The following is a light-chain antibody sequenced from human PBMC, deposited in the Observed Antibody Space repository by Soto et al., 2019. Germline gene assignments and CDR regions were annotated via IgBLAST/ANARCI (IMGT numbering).Light chain of an antibody. CDR2: GNN. Sequence: QSVLTQPPSVSGAPGQRVTISCTGSSSNIGAGYDVHWYLQLPGTAPKLLIYGNNNRPSGVPDRISGSKSGTSASLAITGLQAEDEADYYCQSYDSSLSGGVFGGGTKLTVL. CDR1: SSNIGAGYD. J-gene: IGLJ2*01. CDR3: QSYDSSLSGGV. V-gene: IGLV1-40*01.